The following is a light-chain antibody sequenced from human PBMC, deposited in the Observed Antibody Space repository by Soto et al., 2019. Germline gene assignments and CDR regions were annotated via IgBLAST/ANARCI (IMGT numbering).Light chain of an antibody. J-gene: IGKJ4*01. V-gene: IGKV1-5*03. CDR3: QESYSY. CDR1: QNIDNW. Sequence: DIQMTQSPYTLSASVGDRVTITFRASQNIDNWLAWYQQKPGKPPKLLIYRASSLETGVPSRFSGSGSGTEFTLTISNLQPDDSATYYCQESYSYFGGGTKVEIK. CDR2: RAS.